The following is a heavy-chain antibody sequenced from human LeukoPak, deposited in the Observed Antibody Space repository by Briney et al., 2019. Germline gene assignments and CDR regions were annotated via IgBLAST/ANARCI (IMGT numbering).Heavy chain of an antibody. D-gene: IGHD5-24*01. CDR2: IILIFGTA. CDR3: ARGGDGYNLQTYFDY. V-gene: IGHV1-69*13. J-gene: IGHJ4*02. Sequence: GASVKVSCKASGGTFISYAISWVRQAPGQGLEWMGGIILIFGTANYAQKFQGRVTITADESTSTAYMELSSLRSEDTAVYYCARGGDGYNLQTYFDYWGQGTLVTVSS. CDR1: GGTFISYA.